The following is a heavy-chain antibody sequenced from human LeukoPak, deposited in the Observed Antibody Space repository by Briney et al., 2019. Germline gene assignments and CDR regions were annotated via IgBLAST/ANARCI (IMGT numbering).Heavy chain of an antibody. J-gene: IGHJ3*02. D-gene: IGHD2-2*01. CDR2: IYTSGST. CDR1: GGSISNYY. CDR3: ARMEYCSSTSCPDAFDI. V-gene: IGHV4-4*07. Sequence: SETLSLTCTVSGGSISNYYWSWIRQPAGKGLEWIGRIYTSGSTNYNPSLNSRVIISVDESKNQFSLKLSSVTAADTAVYYCARMEYCSSTSCPDAFDIWGQGTMVTVSS.